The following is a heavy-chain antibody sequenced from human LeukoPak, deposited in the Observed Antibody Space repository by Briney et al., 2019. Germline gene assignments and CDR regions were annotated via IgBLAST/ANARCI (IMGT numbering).Heavy chain of an antibody. V-gene: IGHV3-66*04. J-gene: IGHJ5*02. Sequence: GGSLRLSCAASGFTVSSNYMNWVRQAPGKGLEWVSVIYSGGSTYYADSVKGRFTISRDNSKNTLYLQMNSLRAEDTAVYYCASHGSGSYYYDTCDWFDPWGQGTLVTVSS. CDR3: ASHGSGSYYYDTCDWFDP. CDR1: GFTVSSNY. D-gene: IGHD3-10*01. CDR2: IYSGGST.